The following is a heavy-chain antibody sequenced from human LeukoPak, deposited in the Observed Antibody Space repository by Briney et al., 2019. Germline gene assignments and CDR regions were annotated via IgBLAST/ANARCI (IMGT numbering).Heavy chain of an antibody. CDR3: ARLIGDSSSWKINWFDP. CDR2: IIPIFGTA. CDR1: GGTFSSYA. V-gene: IGHV1-69*05. Sequence: ASVKVSCKASGGTFSSYAISWVRQAPGQGLEWMGGIIPIFGTANYAQKFQGRVTITTDESTSTAYMELSSLRSEDTAVYYCARLIGDSSSWKINWFDPWGQGNLVTVSS. D-gene: IGHD6-13*01. J-gene: IGHJ5*02.